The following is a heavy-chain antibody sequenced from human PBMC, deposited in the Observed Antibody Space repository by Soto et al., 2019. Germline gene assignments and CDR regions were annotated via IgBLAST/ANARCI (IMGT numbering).Heavy chain of an antibody. CDR2: ISGSGDNT. V-gene: IGHV3-23*01. Sequence: GGSLRLSCTASGFIFSSYAMSWVRQAPGKGLEWVSAISGSGDNTYYADSVKGRFTISRDNSKNTVYLQMNSLRAEDTALYYCAKWERGIQLRFFSHYFDFWGQGNLVTVSS. D-gene: IGHD5-18*01. CDR3: AKWERGIQLRFFSHYFDF. J-gene: IGHJ4*02. CDR1: GFIFSSYA.